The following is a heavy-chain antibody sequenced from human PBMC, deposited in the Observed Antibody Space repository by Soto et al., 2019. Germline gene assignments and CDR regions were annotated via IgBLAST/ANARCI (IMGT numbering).Heavy chain of an antibody. Sequence: QVQLVQSGAEVKKPGSSVKVSCKASGGTFSSYAISWVRQAPGQGLEWMGGIIPIFGTANYAQKFQGRVTITADESTSTAYMELSSLRSEDTAVYYCARPRSIAAAAPSAFDIWGKGTMVTVSS. CDR1: GGTFSSYA. D-gene: IGHD6-13*01. V-gene: IGHV1-69*01. CDR2: IIPIFGTA. CDR3: ARPRSIAAAAPSAFDI. J-gene: IGHJ3*02.